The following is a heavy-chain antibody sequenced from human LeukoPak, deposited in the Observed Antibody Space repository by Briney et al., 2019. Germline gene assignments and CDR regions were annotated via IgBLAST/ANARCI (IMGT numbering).Heavy chain of an antibody. CDR2: ISSSSSYI. CDR3: AKGLSSSSWYHDAFDI. CDR1: GFTFSSYS. D-gene: IGHD6-13*01. Sequence: GGSLRLSCAASGFTFSSYSMNWVRQAPGKGLEWVSSISSSSSYIYYADSVKGRFTISRDNAKNSLYLQMNSLRAEDTALYYCAKGLSSSSWYHDAFDIWGQGTMVTVSS. V-gene: IGHV3-21*04. J-gene: IGHJ3*02.